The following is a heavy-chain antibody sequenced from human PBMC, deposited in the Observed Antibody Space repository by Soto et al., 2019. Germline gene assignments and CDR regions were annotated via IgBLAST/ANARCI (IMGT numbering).Heavy chain of an antibody. CDR2: ISGSGGRT. D-gene: IGHD6-13*01. V-gene: IGHV3-23*01. Sequence: GGSLRLSCAASRFTVTTCAVSWVRQAPGKGLEWVSAISGSGGRTYYADSVKGRFTISRDDSKNTLYLQMNSLRAEDTAVYYCAKDVRGLAAVLDYWGQGTLVTVSS. CDR1: RFTVTTCA. CDR3: AKDVRGLAAVLDY. J-gene: IGHJ4*02.